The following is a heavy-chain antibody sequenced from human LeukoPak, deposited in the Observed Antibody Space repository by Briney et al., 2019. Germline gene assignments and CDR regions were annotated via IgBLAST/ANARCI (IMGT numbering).Heavy chain of an antibody. CDR3: ARRGYHDYSGFDY. D-gene: IGHD1-26*01. CDR2: ISGSSSDI. CDR1: GYTLTELS. V-gene: IGHV3-21*01. Sequence: SCKVSGYTLTELSMHWVRQAPGKGLEWVSSISGSSSDIYYADSVKGRFTISRDNSKNSLYLQMKSLRAEDTALYYCARRGYHDYSGFDYWGQGTLVTVSS. J-gene: IGHJ4*02.